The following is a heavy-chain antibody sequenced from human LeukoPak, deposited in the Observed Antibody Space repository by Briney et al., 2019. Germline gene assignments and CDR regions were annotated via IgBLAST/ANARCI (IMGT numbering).Heavy chain of an antibody. CDR2: ISGSGGST. CDR3: AKDRGNNYGLGVS. J-gene: IGHJ5*02. D-gene: IGHD5-18*01. Sequence: PGRSLRLSCAASGFTFSSYAMHWVRQAPGKGLEWVSAISGSGGSTYSADAVKGRFTISRDNSKSTLYLQMSSLRAEDTAVYYCAKDRGNNYGLGVSWGQGTLDTVSS. V-gene: IGHV3-23*01. CDR1: GFTFSSYA.